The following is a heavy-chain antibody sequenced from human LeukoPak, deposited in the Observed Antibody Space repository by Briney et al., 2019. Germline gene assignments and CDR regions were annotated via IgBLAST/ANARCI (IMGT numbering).Heavy chain of an antibody. CDR1: GFPFSNYA. Sequence: GGSLRLSCAASGFPFSNYAMSWVRRAPGKGVEWVSGFTTGGRPYYADSVKGRFTISSDNSKNTVYLQMNSLRAEDTAVYWCVKNGALAVDYFHHWGPGTLVTVSS. D-gene: IGHD6-19*01. CDR2: FTTGGRP. J-gene: IGHJ1*01. CDR3: VKNGALAVDYFHH. V-gene: IGHV3-23*01.